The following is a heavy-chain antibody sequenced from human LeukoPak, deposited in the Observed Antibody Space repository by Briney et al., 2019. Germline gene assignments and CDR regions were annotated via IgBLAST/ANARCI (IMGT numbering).Heavy chain of an antibody. D-gene: IGHD3-22*01. CDR3: ARRSSSGYDAFDI. V-gene: IGHV3-21*01. J-gene: IGHJ3*02. CDR2: ISSSSSYI. CDR1: GFTFSSYS. Sequence: TGGSLRLSCAASGFTFSSYSMNWVRQAPGKGLEWVSSISSSSSYIYYADSVKGRFTISRDNAKNSLYLQMNSLRAEDTAVYYCARRSSSGYDAFDIWGQGTMVTVSS.